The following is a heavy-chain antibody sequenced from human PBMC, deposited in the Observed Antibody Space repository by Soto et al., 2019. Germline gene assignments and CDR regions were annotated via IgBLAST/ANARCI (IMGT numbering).Heavy chain of an antibody. J-gene: IGHJ4*02. V-gene: IGHV1-2*04. CDR1: GYAFTGYY. CDR2: INPNSGGA. CDR3: ARAVDGDYTSYDY. Sequence: VQLVQSGAEVKKPGASVKVSCKTSGYAFTGYYIHCVRQPPGQGLEWMEWINPNSGGANYAQRFQGWVTMTRDTSISTAYMELSRLRSDDTAVDFCARAVDGDYTSYDYWGQGTLVTVSS. D-gene: IGHD3-3*01.